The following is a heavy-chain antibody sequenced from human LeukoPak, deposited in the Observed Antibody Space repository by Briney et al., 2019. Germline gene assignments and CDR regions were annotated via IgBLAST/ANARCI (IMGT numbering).Heavy chain of an antibody. CDR2: ISYDGSNK. CDR3: AKVAIDLNFDY. CDR1: GCTFSSYG. J-gene: IGHJ4*02. V-gene: IGHV3-30*18. Sequence: GGSLRLSCAASGCTFSSYGMHWVRQAPGKGLEWVAVISYDGSNKYYADSVKGRFTISRDNSKNTLYLQMNSLRAEDTAVYYCAKVAIDLNFDYWGQGTLVTVSS. D-gene: IGHD3-22*01.